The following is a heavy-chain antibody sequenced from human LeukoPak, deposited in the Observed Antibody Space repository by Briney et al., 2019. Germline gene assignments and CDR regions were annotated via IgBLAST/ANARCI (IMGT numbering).Heavy chain of an antibody. CDR2: ISSSSSYI. Sequence: GGSLRLSCAASGFTFSSYSMNWVRQAPGKGLEWVSSISSSSSYIYYADSVKGRFTISRDNAKNSLYLQMNSLRAEDTAVYYCARLLASSSSWLPYYYYYYMDVWGKGTTVTISS. CDR3: ARLLASSSSWLPYYYYYYMDV. V-gene: IGHV3-21*01. J-gene: IGHJ6*03. CDR1: GFTFSSYS. D-gene: IGHD6-13*01.